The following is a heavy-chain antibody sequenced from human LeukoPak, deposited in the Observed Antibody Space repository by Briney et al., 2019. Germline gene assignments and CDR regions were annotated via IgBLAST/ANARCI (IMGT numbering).Heavy chain of an antibody. J-gene: IGHJ4*02. CDR3: ARYVDTSMLRTYYFDF. D-gene: IGHD5-18*01. CDR2: IYYSGST. CDR1: GGSVSSGSYY. V-gene: IGHV4-61*01. Sequence: SETLSLTCTVSGGSVSSGSYYWSWIRQPPGKGLEWIGYIYYSGSTNYNPSLKSRVTISVDTSKNQFSLKLSSVTTADTAVYYCARYVDTSMLRTYYFDFWGQGTLVTVSS.